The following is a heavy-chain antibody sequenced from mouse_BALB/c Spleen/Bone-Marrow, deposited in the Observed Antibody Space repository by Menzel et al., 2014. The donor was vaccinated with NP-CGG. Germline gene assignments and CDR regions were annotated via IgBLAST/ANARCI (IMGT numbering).Heavy chain of an antibody. D-gene: IGHD1-1*01. CDR1: GFNIKDTY. CDR3: ANYYYGSSLFAY. Sequence: EVQLQQSGAELVKPGASAKLSCTASGFNIKDTYMHWVKQRPEQGLEWIGRIDPANGKTKYDPKFQGKATITAGTSSNTAYLQLSSLTSEDTAVYYCANYYYGSSLFAYWGQGTLVTVSA. CDR2: IDPANGKT. V-gene: IGHV14-3*02. J-gene: IGHJ3*01.